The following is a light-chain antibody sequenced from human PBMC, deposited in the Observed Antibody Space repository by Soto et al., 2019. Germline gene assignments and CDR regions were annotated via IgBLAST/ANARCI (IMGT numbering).Light chain of an antibody. CDR3: QQYGSYPLIS. CDR2: GGS. J-gene: IGKJ5*01. Sequence: ETVLMQSPGTLSPSPSERTTLSCRPGQHLSSSDIAWYQQKPGQAPRFLVYGGSSRATGIPDRFSGSGSGTDFTLPISRLEPQDFAVYHCQQYGSYPLISFGQGTRLEIK. V-gene: IGKV3-20*01. CDR1: QHLSSSD.